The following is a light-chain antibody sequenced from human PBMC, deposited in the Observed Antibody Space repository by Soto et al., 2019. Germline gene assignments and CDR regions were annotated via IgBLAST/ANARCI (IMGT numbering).Light chain of an antibody. J-gene: IGLJ3*02. CDR2: SDD. V-gene: IGLV1-44*01. CDR3: AAWDDNLNGPL. Sequence: QLVLTQPPSLSGTPGQRVTISCSGSNSNIGRSSVNWYQHFPGTAPKILIYSDDERPSGVPDRFSASKSGTSASLAISGLHSEDEAEYYCAAWDDNLNGPLFGGGTKLTVL. CDR1: NSNIGRSS.